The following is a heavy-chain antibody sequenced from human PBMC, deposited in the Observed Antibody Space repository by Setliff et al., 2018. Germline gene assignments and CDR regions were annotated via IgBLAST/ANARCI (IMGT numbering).Heavy chain of an antibody. D-gene: IGHD2-8*01. V-gene: IGHV3-23*01. CDR2: VDQGANT. J-gene: IGHJ4*02. CDR3: AKDRVPDGKWDFDS. Sequence: RLSCVASGFTFGAYTLTWVRQAPGKGLEFVPGVDQGANTYYGDSVKGRFTISRDNSQNTVYLQMTNLRVEDTAIYYCAKDRVPDGKWDFDSSGPGILVTVSS. CDR1: GFTFGAYT.